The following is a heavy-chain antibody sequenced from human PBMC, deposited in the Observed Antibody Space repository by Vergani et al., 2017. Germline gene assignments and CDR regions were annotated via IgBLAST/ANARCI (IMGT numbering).Heavy chain of an antibody. D-gene: IGHD3-22*01. Sequence: QVQLLASGPGLMKASQTLSLTCTVSGGSISGTNWWSWVRQSPGKGLEWIGEIYHSGSTNYNPSLKSRFTISVDKSKNQFSLKLSSATAADTAVYYCASNGYYCLDYWGRGTLVTVSS. J-gene: IGHJ4*02. V-gene: IGHV4-4*02. CDR2: IYHSGST. CDR3: ASNGYYCLDY. CDR1: GGSISGTNW.